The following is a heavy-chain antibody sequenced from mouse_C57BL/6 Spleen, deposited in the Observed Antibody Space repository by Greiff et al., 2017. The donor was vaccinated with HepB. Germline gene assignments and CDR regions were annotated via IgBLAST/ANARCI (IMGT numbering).Heavy chain of an antibody. Sequence: VKLQESGPGLVAPSQSLSITCTVSGFSLTSYAISWVRQPPGKGLEWLGVIWTGGGTNYNSALKSRLSISKDNSKSQVFLKMNSLQTDDTARYYCARNPHYYGSSYDENFDVWGTGTTVTVSS. J-gene: IGHJ1*03. CDR3: ARNPHYYGSSYDENFDV. CDR2: IWTGGGT. CDR1: GFSLTSYA. D-gene: IGHD1-1*01. V-gene: IGHV2-9-1*01.